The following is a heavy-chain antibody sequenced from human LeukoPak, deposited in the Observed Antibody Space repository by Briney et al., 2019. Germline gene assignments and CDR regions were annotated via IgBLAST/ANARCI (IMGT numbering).Heavy chain of an antibody. CDR2: MYYSGST. CDR3: ARGTGMNHYYYYYYMDV. V-gene: IGHV4-30-4*01. CDR1: GGSMSSGDYY. J-gene: IGHJ6*03. D-gene: IGHD1-14*01. Sequence: SQTLSLTCTVSGGSMSSGDYYWRWIRQPPGKGLEWIGYMYYSGSTYYNPSLKSRITISVDTSKNQFSLKPSSVTAADTAVYYCARGTGMNHYYYYYYMDVWGKGTTVTVSS.